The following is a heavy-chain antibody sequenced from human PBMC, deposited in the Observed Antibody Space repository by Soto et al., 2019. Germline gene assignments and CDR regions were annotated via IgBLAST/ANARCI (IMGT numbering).Heavy chain of an antibody. D-gene: IGHD2-15*01. V-gene: IGHV4-38-2*01. CDR2: IFHGGNT. Sequence: SETLSLTCAVSGFFISSGNYWGWIRKPPGKGLEWIGSIFHGGNTYYNPSLKSRVTISVDMSKNQFSLKLNSVTAADTAVYYCARARWYDAFDVWGQGTVVTISS. J-gene: IGHJ3*01. CDR1: GFFISSGNY. CDR3: ARARWYDAFDV.